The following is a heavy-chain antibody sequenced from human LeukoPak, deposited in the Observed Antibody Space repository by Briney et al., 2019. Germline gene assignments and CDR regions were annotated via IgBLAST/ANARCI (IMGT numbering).Heavy chain of an antibody. CDR3: AGHMEGGYDYDDGGHCYFYIDV. V-gene: IGHV5-51*01. D-gene: IGHD5-12*01. Sequence: AESLQISSQASGYSFTTHWIGWVGQMPGRSLQWMGVILPRGYDARYNPSFTGQGTISADRSTSTASLLLSSLTASDTAVYDCAGHMEGGYDYDDGGHCYFYIDVWGRGTLVTVSS. J-gene: IGHJ6*03. CDR2: ILPRGYDA. CDR1: GYSFTTHW.